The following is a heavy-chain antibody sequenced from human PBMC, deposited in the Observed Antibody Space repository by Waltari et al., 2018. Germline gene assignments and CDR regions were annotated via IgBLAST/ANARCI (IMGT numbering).Heavy chain of an antibody. Sequence: QVQLQQWGAGLLKPSETLSLTCAVYGGSFSGYYWSWIRQPPGKGLEWIGEIKHSGSTNYNPSLKSRCTISVDTSKNQFSLKLSSVTAADTAVYYCARRGMFRVPPHYWGQGTLVTVSS. CDR3: ARRGMFRVPPHY. V-gene: IGHV4-34*01. CDR2: IKHSGST. J-gene: IGHJ4*02. D-gene: IGHD3-16*01. CDR1: GGSFSGYY.